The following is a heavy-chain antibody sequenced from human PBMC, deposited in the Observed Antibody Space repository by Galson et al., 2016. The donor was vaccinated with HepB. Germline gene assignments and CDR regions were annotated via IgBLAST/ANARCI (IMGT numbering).Heavy chain of an antibody. CDR3: AKVISTVALVFDS. Sequence: TLSLTCTVSGGSIRGSIYYWGWIRQPPGKGLEWIGSIYHSGNTYYSPSLSPSLKSRVTISVDTSKNQFSLNLTSVTAADTAIYFCAKVISTVALVFDSWGQGTLVTVSS. D-gene: IGHD4-11*01. V-gene: IGHV4-39*01. J-gene: IGHJ4*02. CDR2: IYHSGNT. CDR1: GGSIRGSIYY.